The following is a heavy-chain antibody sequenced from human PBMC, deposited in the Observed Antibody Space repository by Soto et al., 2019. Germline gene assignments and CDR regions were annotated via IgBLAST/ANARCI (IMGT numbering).Heavy chain of an antibody. CDR1: GYSFTSYW. CDR3: ARHDPAVTTAHYYGMDV. Sequence: AGESLKISCKGSGYSFTSYWIGWVRQMPGKGLEWMGIIYPGDSDTRYSPSFQGQVTISADKSISTAYLQWSSLKASDTAMYYCARHDPAVTTAHYYGMDVWGQGTTVTVSS. V-gene: IGHV5-51*01. J-gene: IGHJ6*02. D-gene: IGHD4-4*01. CDR2: IYPGDSDT.